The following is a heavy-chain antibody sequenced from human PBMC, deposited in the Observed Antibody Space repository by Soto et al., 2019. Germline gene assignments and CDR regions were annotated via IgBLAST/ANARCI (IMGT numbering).Heavy chain of an antibody. CDR3: AAWALGYCSSTSCYGGDI. CDR2: IDPSDSYT. D-gene: IGHD2-2*01. V-gene: IGHV5-10-1*01. Sequence: PGESLKISCKGSGYSFTSYWISWVRQMPGKGLEWMGRIDPSDSYTNYSPSFQGHVTISADKSISTAYLQWSSLKASDTAMYYCAAWALGYCSSTSCYGGDIWGQGTMVTVS. J-gene: IGHJ3*02. CDR1: GYSFTSYW.